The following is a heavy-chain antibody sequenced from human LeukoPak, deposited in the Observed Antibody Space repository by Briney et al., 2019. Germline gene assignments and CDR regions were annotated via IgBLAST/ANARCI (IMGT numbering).Heavy chain of an antibody. CDR2: INPDSGGT. J-gene: IGHJ4*02. Sequence: ASLKVSCKASAYTFTGYYIHWVRQAPGQGLEWMGYINPDSGGTNYAQKFQGRVTMTRDTSISTAYMELSGLTSDDTAVYNCARSITATGHWGQGTLVTVSS. CDR1: AYTFTGYY. CDR3: ARSITATGH. D-gene: IGHD5-18*01. V-gene: IGHV1-2*02.